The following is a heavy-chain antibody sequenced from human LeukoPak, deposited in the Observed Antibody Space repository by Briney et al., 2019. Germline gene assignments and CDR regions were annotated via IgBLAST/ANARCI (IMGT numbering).Heavy chain of an antibody. CDR2: IRSKANNYAT. J-gene: IGHJ4*02. Sequence: HPGGSLRLSCAASGFTFSGSALHWVRQASGKGLEWVGRIRSKANNYATAYAASVKGRFTISRDDSKNTAYLQMNSPKIEDTAVYYCTRARVGLTGYHIVDYWGQGTLVTVSS. D-gene: IGHD3-9*01. V-gene: IGHV3-73*01. CDR1: GFTFSGSA. CDR3: TRARVGLTGYHIVDY.